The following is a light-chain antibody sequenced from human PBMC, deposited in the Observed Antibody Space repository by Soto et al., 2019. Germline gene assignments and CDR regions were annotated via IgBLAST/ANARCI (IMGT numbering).Light chain of an antibody. Sequence: EIVLTQSPGTLSLSPGERATLSCRASQSVSSNYLAWYQQKPGQAPRLLFYGASSRATGIPDRFSGGGSGTDFTLTISRLEPEDFAVYYCQQYGSSPQMHTFGQGTKLEIK. V-gene: IGKV3-20*01. J-gene: IGKJ2*01. CDR2: GAS. CDR1: QSVSSNY. CDR3: QQYGSSPQMHT.